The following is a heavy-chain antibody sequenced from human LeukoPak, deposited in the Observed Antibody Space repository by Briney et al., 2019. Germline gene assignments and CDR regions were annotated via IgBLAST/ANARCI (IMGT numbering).Heavy chain of an antibody. CDR2: INEDGTSA. V-gene: IGHV3-74*01. CDR3: ARVPTNSYGFGQ. Sequence: GGSLRLSCAASGSGFSVYWMHWVRQAPGKGLVWVAHINEDGTSASHADSVKGRFTISRDNAKNTLYLQMNSLTVEDTAVYYCARVPTNSYGFGQWGQGSLVTVSS. J-gene: IGHJ4*02. D-gene: IGHD5-18*01. CDR1: GSGFSVYW.